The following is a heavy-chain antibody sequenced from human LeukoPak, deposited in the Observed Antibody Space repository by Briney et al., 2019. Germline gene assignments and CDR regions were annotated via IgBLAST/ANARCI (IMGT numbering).Heavy chain of an antibody. V-gene: IGHV4-38-2*02. CDR1: GYSISSGYY. J-gene: IGHJ4*02. D-gene: IGHD3-22*01. CDR3: ARAGYYYDSSGYYLVSAEIDY. CDR2: IYHSGGT. Sequence: SETLSLTCTVSGYSISSGYYWGWIRQPPGKGLEWIGSIYHSGGTYYNPSLKSRVTISVDTSKNQFSLKLSSVTAADTAVYYCARAGYYYDSSGYYLVSAEIDYWGQGTLVTVSS.